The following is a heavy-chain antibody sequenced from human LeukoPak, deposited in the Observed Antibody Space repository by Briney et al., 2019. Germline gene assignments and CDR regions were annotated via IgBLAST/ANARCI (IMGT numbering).Heavy chain of an antibody. CDR3: AKDKRYSGYDPFDY. CDR1: GFTFSSYG. D-gene: IGHD5-12*01. Sequence: GGSLRLSCAASGFTFSSYGMHWVRQAPGKGLEWVSLISGDGGSTYYADSVKGRFTISRDNSKNSLYLQMNSLRTEDTALYYCAKDKRYSGYDPFDYWGQGTLVTVSS. V-gene: IGHV3-43*02. CDR2: ISGDGGST. J-gene: IGHJ4*02.